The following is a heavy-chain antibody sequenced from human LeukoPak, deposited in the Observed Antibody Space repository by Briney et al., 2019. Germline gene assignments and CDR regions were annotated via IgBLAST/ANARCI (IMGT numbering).Heavy chain of an antibody. CDR3: ARGRPIAGAVLNLDY. CDR2: INHSGST. V-gene: IGHV4-34*01. J-gene: IGHJ4*02. Sequence: SETLSLTCAVYGGSFSGYYWSWIRQPPAKGLEWIGEINHSGSTNYNPSLKSRVTISVDTSKNQFSLKLSSVTAADTAVYYCARGRPIAGAVLNLDYWGQGTLVTVSS. D-gene: IGHD6-13*01. CDR1: GGSFSGYY.